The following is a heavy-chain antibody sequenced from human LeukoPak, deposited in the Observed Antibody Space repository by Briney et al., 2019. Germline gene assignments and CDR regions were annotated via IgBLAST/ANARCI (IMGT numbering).Heavy chain of an antibody. D-gene: IGHD3-3*02. V-gene: IGHV3-53*05. Sequence: GGSLRLSCAASGFTVSSNYMSWVRQAPGKGLEWVSVIYSGGSTYYADSVKGRFTISRDNTKNTLYLQMNSLRAEDTAVYYCAREISRTGAFDIWGQGTMVTVSS. CDR3: AREISRTGAFDI. CDR1: GFTVSSNY. CDR2: IYSGGST. J-gene: IGHJ3*02.